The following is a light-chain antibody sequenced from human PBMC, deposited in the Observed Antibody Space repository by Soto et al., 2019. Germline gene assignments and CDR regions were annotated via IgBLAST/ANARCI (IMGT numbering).Light chain of an antibody. CDR2: KAS. CDR3: QPYNDYWT. J-gene: IGKJ1*01. Sequence: DIQMTQSPSNLSASVGDRVTITCRASQSISGRLAWYQQRPGKAPKLLIYKASTLESGVPSRFSGSGSVSDFTLTISSLQPDDFATYYFQPYNDYWTFGQRTKVEVK. V-gene: IGKV1-5*03. CDR1: QSISGR.